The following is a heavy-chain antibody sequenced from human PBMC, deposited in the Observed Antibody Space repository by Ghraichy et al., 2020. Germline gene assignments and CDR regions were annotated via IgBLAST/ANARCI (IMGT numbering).Heavy chain of an antibody. CDR3: ARDPGLPVSAFDI. CDR2: IYSGTNK. Sequence: GESLNISCAASGFIDSSNYMSWVRQAPGKGLEWVSVIYSGTNKYYADSVKGRFTISRDNSKNTVYLQMNSLRVEDTAVYYCARDPGLPVSAFDIWGQGTLVTVSS. J-gene: IGHJ3*02. CDR1: GFIDSSNY. V-gene: IGHV3-53*01. D-gene: IGHD1-14*01.